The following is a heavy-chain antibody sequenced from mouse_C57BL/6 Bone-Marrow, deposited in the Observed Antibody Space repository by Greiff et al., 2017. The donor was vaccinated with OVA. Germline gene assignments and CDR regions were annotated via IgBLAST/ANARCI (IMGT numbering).Heavy chain of an antibody. D-gene: IGHD1-1*01. Sequence: EVKVVESGPELVKPGASVKISCKASGYSFTGYYMNWVKQSPEKSLEWIGEINPSTGGTTYNQKFKAKATLTVDKSSSTAYMQLKSLTSEDSAVYYCARRGVVAPMDYWGQGTSVTVSS. CDR3: ARRGVVAPMDY. J-gene: IGHJ4*01. CDR2: INPSTGGT. CDR1: GYSFTGYY. V-gene: IGHV1-42*01.